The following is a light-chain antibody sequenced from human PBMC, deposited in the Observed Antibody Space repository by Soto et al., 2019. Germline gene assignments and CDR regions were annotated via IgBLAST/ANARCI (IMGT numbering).Light chain of an antibody. Sequence: EIVMTQSPATLSVSPGERATLSCRASQSVSSNLAWYQQKPGQAPRLLIYGASTSATGIPARFSGSGSGTEFTLTISSLQSEDFAVYYSQLYNNWPPWTFGQGTKVEIK. CDR1: QSVSSN. CDR2: GAS. V-gene: IGKV3-15*01. J-gene: IGKJ1*01. CDR3: QLYNNWPPWT.